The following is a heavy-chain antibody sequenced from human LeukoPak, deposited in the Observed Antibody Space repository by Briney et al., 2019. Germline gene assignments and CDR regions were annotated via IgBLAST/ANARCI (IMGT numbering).Heavy chain of an antibody. V-gene: IGHV4-34*01. J-gene: IGHJ4*02. CDR2: VNYSGGT. Sequence: SETLSLTCAVYGESFSGHYWSWIRQPPGKGLEWIGEVNYSGGTNYNPSLKSRVTISVDTSKNQFSLKLRSVTAADTAVFYCARVKRRRDFWSGYRFDHWGQGTLVTVSS. D-gene: IGHD3-3*01. CDR1: GESFSGHY. CDR3: ARVKRRRDFWSGYRFDH.